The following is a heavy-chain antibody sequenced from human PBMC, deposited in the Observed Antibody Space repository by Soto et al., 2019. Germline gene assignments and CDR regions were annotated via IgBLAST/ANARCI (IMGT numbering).Heavy chain of an antibody. D-gene: IGHD3-16*01. CDR3: AKPEIAHSWGNGPDY. CDR2: INAGNGNT. CDR1: GYTFTSYA. J-gene: IGHJ4*02. V-gene: IGHV1-3*01. Sequence: ASVKVSCKASGYTFTSYAMHWVRQAPGQRLEWMGWINAGNGNTKYSQKFQGRVTITRDTSASTAYMELNSLRAEDTAVYYCAKPEIAHSWGNGPDYWGQGTLVTVSS.